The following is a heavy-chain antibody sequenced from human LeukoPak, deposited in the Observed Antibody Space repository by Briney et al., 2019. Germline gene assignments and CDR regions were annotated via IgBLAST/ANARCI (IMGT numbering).Heavy chain of an antibody. CDR3: ARVAGTGRLRPTKYYFDY. Sequence: PSETLSLTCAVYGGSFSGYYWSWIRQPPGKGLEWIGEINHSGSTNYNPSLKSRVTISVDTSKNQFSLKLSSVTAADTAVYYCARVAGTGRLRPTKYYFDYWGQGTLVTVSS. V-gene: IGHV4-34*01. J-gene: IGHJ4*02. CDR1: GGSFSGYY. CDR2: INHSGST. D-gene: IGHD6-25*01.